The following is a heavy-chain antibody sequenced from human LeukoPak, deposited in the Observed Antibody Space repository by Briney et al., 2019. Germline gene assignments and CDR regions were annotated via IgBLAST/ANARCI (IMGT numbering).Heavy chain of an antibody. CDR2: IYPSDSDT. J-gene: IGHJ4*02. V-gene: IGHV5-51*01. D-gene: IGHD2-15*01. CDR1: GYSFTSNW. Sequence: GESLKISCKGSGYSFTSNWIGWVRQMPGKGLEWMGAIYPSDSDTRYSPSFQGQVTISAAKSISTAYLQWSRLKASDTAMYYCARHLRYCSGGSCYSLDYWGQGTLVTVSS. CDR3: ARHLRYCSGGSCYSLDY.